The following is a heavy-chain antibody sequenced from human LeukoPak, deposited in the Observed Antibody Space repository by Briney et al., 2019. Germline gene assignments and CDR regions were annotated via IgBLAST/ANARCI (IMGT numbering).Heavy chain of an antibody. CDR2: IQYEERIK. J-gene: IGHJ4*02. CDR3: VRDFRFLEDY. Sequence: GGSLRLSCAASGFTFSSHGMHWVRQAPGRGLEWVAFIQYEERIKYYADTVKGRFTISRDNSKKTLYLQMSRLRAEDTAVYYCVRDFRFLEDYWGQGTLVTVSS. CDR1: GFTFSSHG. V-gene: IGHV3-30*02. D-gene: IGHD3-3*01.